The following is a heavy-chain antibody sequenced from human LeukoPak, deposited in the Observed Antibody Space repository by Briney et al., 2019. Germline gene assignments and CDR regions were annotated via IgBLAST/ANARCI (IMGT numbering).Heavy chain of an antibody. CDR2: IYSGGST. Sequence: GGSLRLSCAASGFTVSSNYMSWVRQAPGKELEWVSVIYSGGSTYYADSVKGRFTISRDNSKNTPYLQMNSLRAEDTAVYYCARDMASDDSSGYYPNWFDPWGQGTLVTVSS. CDR1: GFTVSSNY. J-gene: IGHJ5*02. V-gene: IGHV3-53*01. CDR3: ARDMASDDSSGYYPNWFDP. D-gene: IGHD3-22*01.